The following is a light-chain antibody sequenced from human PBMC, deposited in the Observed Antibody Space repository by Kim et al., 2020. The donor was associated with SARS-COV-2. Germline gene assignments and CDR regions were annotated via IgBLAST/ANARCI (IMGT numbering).Light chain of an antibody. Sequence: DIQMTQSPSMSASVGDRVTITCRASQGIVNLLAWYQQKPEKAPKLLISTASRLQSGVSSRFIGSGSGTEFTLTITSLQPEDFATYYCQQAHSFPLTFGGGTKVDIK. CDR3: QQAHSFPLT. J-gene: IGKJ4*01. CDR1: QGIVNL. V-gene: IGKV1-12*01. CDR2: TAS.